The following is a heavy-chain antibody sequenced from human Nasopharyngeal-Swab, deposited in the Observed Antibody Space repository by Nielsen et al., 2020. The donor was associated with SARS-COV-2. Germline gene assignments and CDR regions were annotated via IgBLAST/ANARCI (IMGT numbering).Heavy chain of an antibody. CDR3: AKDRRADGYYYGSGSLDY. Sequence: GGSLRLSCAASGFTFSSYAMSWVRQAPGKGLEGVSAISGSGGSTYYADSVKGRFTISRDNSKNTLYLQMNSLRAEDTAVYYCAKDRRADGYYYGSGSLDYWGQGTLVTVSS. V-gene: IGHV3-23*01. D-gene: IGHD3-10*01. CDR1: GFTFSSYA. J-gene: IGHJ4*02. CDR2: ISGSGGST.